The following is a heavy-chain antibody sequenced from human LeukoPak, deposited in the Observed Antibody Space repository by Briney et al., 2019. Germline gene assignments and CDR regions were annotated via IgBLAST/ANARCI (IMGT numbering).Heavy chain of an antibody. CDR3: ARTGKGHYDFWSGYYTGGGVDY. Sequence: ASVKVSCKASGYTFTSYDINWVRQATGQGLEWMGWMNPNSGNTGYAQKFQGRVTMTRNTSISTAYMELSSLRSEDTAVYYCARTGKGHYDFWSGYYTGGGVDYWGQGTLVTVSS. CDR2: MNPNSGNT. J-gene: IGHJ4*02. V-gene: IGHV1-8*01. D-gene: IGHD3-3*01. CDR1: GYTFTSYD.